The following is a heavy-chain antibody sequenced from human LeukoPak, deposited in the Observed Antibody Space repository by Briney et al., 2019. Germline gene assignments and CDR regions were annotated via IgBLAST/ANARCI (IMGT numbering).Heavy chain of an antibody. V-gene: IGHV1-69*05. CDR1: GGTFSSYA. CDR3: ARDSLLYGGSYFDY. D-gene: IGHD4-23*01. Sequence: ATVKVSCKASGGTFSSYAISWVRQAPGQGLEWMGGIIPIFGTANYAQKFQGRVTITTDESTSTAYMELSSLRSGDTAVYYCARDSLLYGGSYFDYWGQGTLVTVSS. J-gene: IGHJ4*02. CDR2: IIPIFGTA.